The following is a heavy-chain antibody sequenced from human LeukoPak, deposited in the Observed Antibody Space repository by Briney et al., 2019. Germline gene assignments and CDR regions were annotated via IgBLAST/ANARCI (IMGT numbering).Heavy chain of an antibody. CDR1: GFTFNIYA. V-gene: IGHV3-23*01. J-gene: IGHJ6*02. CDR2: ISGSGGST. CDR3: ARANYGSGSNYYYGLDV. Sequence: PGGSLRLSCAASGFTFNIYAMTWVRQAPGKGLEWVSGISGSGGSTYYADSVKGRFTISRDNSKNTLYLQINSLRAEDTAVYYCARANYGSGSNYYYGLDVWGQGTTVTVSS. D-gene: IGHD3-10*01.